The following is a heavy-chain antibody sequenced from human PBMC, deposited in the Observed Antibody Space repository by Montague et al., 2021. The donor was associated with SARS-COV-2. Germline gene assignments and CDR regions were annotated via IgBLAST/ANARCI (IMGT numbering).Heavy chain of an antibody. V-gene: IGHV4-59*01. Sequence: SETLSLTCSVSGESMNHYYWSWSRQPPAQEPVTIGYIFYCRTTGYNPSLINRVSISILMSTYQFSLQLTSLTPADTAAYYCARGQRGFPFWGQGKLVTVSS. J-gene: IGHJ1*01. CDR2: IFYCRTT. CDR3: ARGQRGFPF. D-gene: IGHD5-12*01. CDR1: GESMNHYY.